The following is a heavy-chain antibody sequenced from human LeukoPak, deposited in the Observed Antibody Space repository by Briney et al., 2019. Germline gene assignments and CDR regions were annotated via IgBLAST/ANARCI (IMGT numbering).Heavy chain of an antibody. Sequence: SETLSLTCTVSGGSISSGSYYWSWIRQPPGKGLEWIGYIYYSGSTNYNPSLKSRVTISVDTSKNQFSLKLSSVTAADTAVYYCARDASSNWLDPWGQGTLVTVSS. V-gene: IGHV4-61*01. J-gene: IGHJ5*02. D-gene: IGHD6-13*01. CDR3: ARDASSNWLDP. CDR1: GGSISSGSYY. CDR2: IYYSGST.